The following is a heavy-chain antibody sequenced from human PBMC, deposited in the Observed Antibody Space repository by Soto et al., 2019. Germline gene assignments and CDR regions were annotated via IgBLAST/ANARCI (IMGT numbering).Heavy chain of an antibody. CDR2: MRANSGDT. D-gene: IGHD3-3*02. CDR3: ARYIFGQGFKA. Sequence: QVQLVQPGAEVRKPGASVKVSCKSSGDIFTNFDFNWVRQATGQGLEWIGWMRANSGDTGHDQKFQGRVRMTRDTSRSTAYMELSSLRAEDTAVYYCARYIFGQGFKAWGQGTLVFVSS. V-gene: IGHV1-8*01. J-gene: IGHJ5*02. CDR1: GDIFTNFD.